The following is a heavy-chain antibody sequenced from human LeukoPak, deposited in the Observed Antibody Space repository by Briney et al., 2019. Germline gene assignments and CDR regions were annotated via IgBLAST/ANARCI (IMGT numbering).Heavy chain of an antibody. D-gene: IGHD1-26*01. CDR1: GFTFSSYG. V-gene: IGHV3-23*01. J-gene: IGHJ4*02. CDR3: AKDYVVGAAYYFDY. Sequence: GSLRLSCAASGFTFSSYGMSWVRQAPGKGLEWVSAISGSGGSTYYADSVKGRFTISRDNSKNTLYLQMNSLRAEDTAVYYGAKDYVVGAAYYFDYWGQGTLVTVSS. CDR2: ISGSGGST.